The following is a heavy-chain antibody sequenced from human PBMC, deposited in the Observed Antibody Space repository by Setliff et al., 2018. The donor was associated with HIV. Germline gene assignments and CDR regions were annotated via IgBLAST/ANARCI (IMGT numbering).Heavy chain of an antibody. CDR3: ARDREAGDWYFDL. J-gene: IGHJ2*01. CDR2: ISAYNGNI. CDR1: GYIFSSYG. Sequence: ASVKVSCKASGYIFSSYGISWVRQAPGQGLEWMGWISAYNGNINYAQKFQGRVTMTTDTSTSTAHMELRSLRSDDTAMYYCARDREAGDWYFDLWGRGTLVTVSS. D-gene: IGHD6-13*01. V-gene: IGHV1-18*01.